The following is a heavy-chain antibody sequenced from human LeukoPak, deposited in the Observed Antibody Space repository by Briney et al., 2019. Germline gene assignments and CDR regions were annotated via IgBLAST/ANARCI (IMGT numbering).Heavy chain of an antibody. J-gene: IGHJ5*02. D-gene: IGHD4/OR15-4a*01. CDR3: AKGLGALDL. CDR2: ISGNGANK. CDR1: GFTLNTYA. V-gene: IGHV3-23*01. Sequence: GGSQRLSCAASGFTLNTYAMTWVRQGPGKGLEWVSAISGNGANKFYADSVKGRFTISRDKSKNTLYLQMNSLGVEDTALYYCAKGLGALDLWGQGTLVTVSS.